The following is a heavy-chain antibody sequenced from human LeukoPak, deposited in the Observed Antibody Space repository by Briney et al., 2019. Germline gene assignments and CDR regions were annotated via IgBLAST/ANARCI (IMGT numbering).Heavy chain of an antibody. CDR2: INPNSGGT. J-gene: IGHJ4*02. CDR1: GYAFTSYG. Sequence: ASVNVSCKTSGYAFTSYGFSWMRQAPGQGLEWMGWINPNSGGTNYVQKFQGRVTMTRDTSINTAYMELSRLRSDDTAVYYCALRSTVTTGFDYWGQGTLVTVSS. CDR3: ALRSTVTTGFDY. D-gene: IGHD4-17*01. V-gene: IGHV1-2*02.